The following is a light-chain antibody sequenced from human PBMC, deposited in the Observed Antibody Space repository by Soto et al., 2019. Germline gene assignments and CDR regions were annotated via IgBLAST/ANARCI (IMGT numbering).Light chain of an antibody. V-gene: IGKV3-15*01. Sequence: EIVMTQSPATLSVSPGERATLSCRASQSVSSILAWYQQKPGQAPRLLISAASTRATGIPARFSGSGSGTEFTLTISSLQSEDFAVYYCQQYNNWWTFGQGTKVEIK. CDR2: AAS. J-gene: IGKJ1*01. CDR1: QSVSSI. CDR3: QQYNNWWT.